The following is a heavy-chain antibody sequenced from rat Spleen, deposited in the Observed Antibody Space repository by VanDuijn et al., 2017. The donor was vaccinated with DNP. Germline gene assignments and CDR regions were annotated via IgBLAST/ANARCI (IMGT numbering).Heavy chain of an antibody. CDR3: ARWTRYFDY. CDR2: ISYSGST. V-gene: IGHV3-1*01. CDR1: DYSITSDY. J-gene: IGHJ2*01. D-gene: IGHD1-7*01. Sequence: EMQLQESGPGLVKPSQSLSLTCSVTDYSITSDYWGWIRKFPGNKMEWIGHISYSGSTNYNPSLKSRISITRDTSKNHFFLHLNSVTTEDTATYYCARWTRYFDYWGQGVMVTVSS.